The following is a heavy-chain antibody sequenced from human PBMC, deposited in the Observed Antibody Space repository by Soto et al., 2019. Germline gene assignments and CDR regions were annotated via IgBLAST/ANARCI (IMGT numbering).Heavy chain of an antibody. CDR3: ARGLYKGVVVAATRHGAFDI. V-gene: IGHV4-4*02. CDR2: IYHSGST. D-gene: IGHD2-15*01. J-gene: IGHJ3*02. CDR1: SGSISSSNW. Sequence: QVQLQESGPGLVKPSGTLSLTCAVSSGSISSSNWWSWVRQPPGKGLEWIGEIYHSGSTNYNPSLKSRVTISVDKSKNQFSLKLSSVTAADTAVYYCARGLYKGVVVAATRHGAFDIWGQGTMVTVSS.